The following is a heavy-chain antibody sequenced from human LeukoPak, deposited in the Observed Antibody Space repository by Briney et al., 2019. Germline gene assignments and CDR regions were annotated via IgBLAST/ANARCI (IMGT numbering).Heavy chain of an antibody. CDR1: GGSISSNC. CDR3: GGRGF. V-gene: IGHV4-4*09. J-gene: IGHJ4*02. CDR2: IYASGTA. D-gene: IGHD3-10*01. Sequence: SETPSLTCTVSGGSISSNCWSWIRQPPGRGLEWIGCIYASGTANYNPSLEGRLTLSVDTSNNRFSLTVASVTAADTAAYFCGGRGFWGQGTLVTVSS.